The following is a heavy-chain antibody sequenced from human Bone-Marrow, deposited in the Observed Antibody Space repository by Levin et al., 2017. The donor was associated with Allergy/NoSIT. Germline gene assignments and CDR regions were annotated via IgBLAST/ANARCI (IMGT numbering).Heavy chain of an antibody. CDR2: IRNKAYGGTA. V-gene: IGHV3-49*03. D-gene: IGHD2-15*01. CDR3: SREGYCSGGTCSQAAFDI. CDR1: GFTFGDYA. Sequence: PGGSLRLSCRTSGFTFGDYAMTWFRQAPGKGLEWVAFIRNKAYGGTAEYAASVRGRFTISRDDSKSIAYLHMSSLKADDTALYYCSREGYCSGGTCSQAAFDIWGQGTTVTVSS. J-gene: IGHJ3*02.